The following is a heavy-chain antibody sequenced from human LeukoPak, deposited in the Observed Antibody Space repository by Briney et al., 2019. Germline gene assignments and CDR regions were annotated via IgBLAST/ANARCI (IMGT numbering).Heavy chain of an antibody. CDR1: GFTFSDHY. CDR3: ARASSYHYDSSGYYY. V-gene: IGHV3-11*01. D-gene: IGHD3-22*01. Sequence: GGSLRLSCAASGFTFSDHYMSWIRQAPGKGLEWVSYISSSGSTIYYADSVKGRFTISRDNAKNSLYLQMNSLRAEDTAVYYCARASSYHYDSSGYYYWGQGTLVTVSS. CDR2: ISSSGSTI. J-gene: IGHJ4*02.